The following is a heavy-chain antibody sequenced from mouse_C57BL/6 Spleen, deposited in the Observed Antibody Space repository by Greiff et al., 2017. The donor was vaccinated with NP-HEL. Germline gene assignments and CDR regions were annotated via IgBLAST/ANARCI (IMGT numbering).Heavy chain of an antibody. CDR2: IYPGDGDT. V-gene: IGHV1-82*01. J-gene: IGHJ2*01. Sequence: QVQLQQSGPELVKPGASVKISCKASGYALSSSWMNWVKQRPGKGLEWIGRIYPGDGDTNYNGKFKGKATLTADKSSSTAYMQLSSLTSEDSAVYFCARQDYGSSYLFDYWGQGTTLTVSS. CDR1: GYALSSSW. CDR3: ARQDYGSSYLFDY. D-gene: IGHD1-1*01.